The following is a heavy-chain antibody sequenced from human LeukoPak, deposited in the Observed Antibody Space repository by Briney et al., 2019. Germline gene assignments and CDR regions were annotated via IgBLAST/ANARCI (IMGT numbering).Heavy chain of an antibody. CDR1: GYTFTSYG. D-gene: IGHD3-22*01. CDR3: ARVPPFITMIVVVTLVAFDI. J-gene: IGHJ3*02. CDR2: ISAYNGNT. V-gene: IGHV1-18*01. Sequence: ASVKVSFKASGYTFTSYGISWVRQAPGQGLEWMGWISAYNGNTNYAQKLQGRVTMTTDTSTSTAYMELRSLRSDDTAVYYCARVPPFITMIVVVTLVAFDIWGQGTMVTVSS.